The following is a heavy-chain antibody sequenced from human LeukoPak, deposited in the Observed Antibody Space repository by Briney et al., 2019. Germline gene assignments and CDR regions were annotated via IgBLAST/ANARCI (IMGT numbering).Heavy chain of an antibody. J-gene: IGHJ6*02. CDR2: IYYSGST. CDR3: TRPAPGGSNHYYGLDV. D-gene: IGHD1-26*01. CDR1: GGSISSSSYY. Sequence: SETLSLTCTVSGGSISSSSYYWGWIRQPPGKGLEWIGSIYYSGSTYYNPALKSRVTISVDTSKNQFSLNLSSVTAADTAMYYCTRPAPGGSNHYYGLDVWGQGTTVTVSS. V-gene: IGHV4-39*01.